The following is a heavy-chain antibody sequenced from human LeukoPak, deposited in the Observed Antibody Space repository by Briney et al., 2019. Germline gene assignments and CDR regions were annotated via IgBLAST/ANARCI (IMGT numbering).Heavy chain of an antibody. CDR2: IYYSGST. J-gene: IGHJ4*02. D-gene: IGHD3-22*01. V-gene: IGHV4-39*01. CDR1: GGSISSSSYY. Sequence: SETLSLTCTVSGGSISSSSYYWGWIRQPPGKGLERIGSIYYSGSTYYNPSLKSRVTISVDTSKNQFSLKLSSVTAADTAVYYCARWADSSGYYFDYWGQGTLVTVSS. CDR3: ARWADSSGYYFDY.